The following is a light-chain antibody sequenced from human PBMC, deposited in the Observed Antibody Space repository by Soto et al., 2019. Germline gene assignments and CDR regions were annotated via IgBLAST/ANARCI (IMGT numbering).Light chain of an antibody. CDR3: SSYTSSSTRV. CDR1: SSDVGAYDY. V-gene: IGLV2-14*03. CDR2: EVS. J-gene: IGLJ1*01. Sequence: QSVLTQPASVSGSPGQSITISCTGTSSDVGAYDYVSWYQQHPDKAPKLMIYEVSNRLSGVSNRFSGSKSVNTATLTISGLQADDEADYYCSSYTSSSTRVFGTGTKVT.